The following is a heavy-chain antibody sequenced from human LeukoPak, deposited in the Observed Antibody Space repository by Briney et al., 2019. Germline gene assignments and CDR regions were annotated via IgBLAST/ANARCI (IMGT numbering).Heavy chain of an antibody. V-gene: IGHV4-39*01. CDR2: IYYSGST. D-gene: IGHD3-10*01. Sequence: SETLSLTCDVSGGSISSNSYYWGWIRQPPGKGLEWIRSIYYSGSTYYNPSLKSRVTISVDTSKNQFSLKLSSVTAADTAVYYCARTRYYYNSRSYGAPYYFDYWGQGTLVTVSS. CDR1: GGSISSNSYY. J-gene: IGHJ4*02. CDR3: ARTRYYYNSRSYGAPYYFDY.